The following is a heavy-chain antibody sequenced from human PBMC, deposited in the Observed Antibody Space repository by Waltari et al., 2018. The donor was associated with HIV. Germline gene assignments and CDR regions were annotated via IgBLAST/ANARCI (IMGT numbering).Heavy chain of an antibody. V-gene: IGHV1-46*04. J-gene: IGHJ4*02. CDR1: GYTFTSYY. CDR3: ARAPTLTTVGGY. D-gene: IGHD4-17*01. CDR2: INPRGGST. Sequence: QVQLVQSGAEVKKPGASVKVSCKASGYTFTSYYMHWVQQAPGQGLEWMEIINPRGGSTSYAQKVQGRVTMTRDTSTSTGYMELSSLRSEDTAVYYCARAPTLTTVGGYWGQGTLVTVSS.